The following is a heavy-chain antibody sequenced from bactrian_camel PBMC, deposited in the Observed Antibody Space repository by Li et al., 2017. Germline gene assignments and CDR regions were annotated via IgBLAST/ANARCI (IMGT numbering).Heavy chain of an antibody. CDR3: AAGRPGRDCGRALEKSNYVY. J-gene: IGHJ4*01. CDR1: GYSVSTGY. V-gene: IGHV3S42*01. CDR2: IDTAGAP. Sequence: DVQLVESGGGSVQAGGSLRLSCAASGYSVSTGYMAWFRQAPGKEREGVAAIDTAGAPTYTYAVAGRFTISKDNVKNTLYLEMDNLKPEDTAMYYCAAGRPGRDCGRALEKSNYVYWGQGTQVTVS. D-gene: IGHD3*01.